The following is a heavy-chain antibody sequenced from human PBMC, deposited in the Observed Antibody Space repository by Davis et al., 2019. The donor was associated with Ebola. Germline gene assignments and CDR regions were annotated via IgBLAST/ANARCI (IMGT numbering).Heavy chain of an antibody. CDR3: AKSGLSFGVVKYHYGMDV. Sequence: PGGSLRLSCPASGFTFSSYSMNWVRQAPGKGLEWVSAISGSGGSTYYADSVKGRFTISRDNSKKTLYLQMNSLRAEDTAVYYCAKSGLSFGVVKYHYGMDVWGKGTTVTVSS. J-gene: IGHJ6*04. CDR2: ISGSGGST. D-gene: IGHD3-3*01. CDR1: GFTFSSYS. V-gene: IGHV3-23*01.